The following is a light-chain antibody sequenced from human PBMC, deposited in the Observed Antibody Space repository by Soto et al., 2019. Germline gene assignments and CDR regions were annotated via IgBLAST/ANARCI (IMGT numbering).Light chain of an antibody. CDR3: QHYGDSPPFT. Sequence: EIVLTQSPATLSLSPGERATLSCRASQGVSSYLAWYQQKPGQAPRLLIYDASNRATGIPARFSGSGPGTDFTLTISSLEPEDFAVYYCQHYGDSPPFTFGPGTKVDVK. J-gene: IGKJ3*01. CDR2: DAS. V-gene: IGKV3D-11*01. CDR1: QGVSSY.